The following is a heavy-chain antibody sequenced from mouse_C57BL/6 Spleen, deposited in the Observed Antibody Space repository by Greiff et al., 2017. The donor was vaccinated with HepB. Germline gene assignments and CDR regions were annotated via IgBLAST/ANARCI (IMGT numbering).Heavy chain of an antibody. CDR3: ARDMDY. CDR1: GYSITSGYY. CDR2: ISYDGSN. V-gene: IGHV3-6*01. J-gene: IGHJ4*01. Sequence: VQLVESGPGLVKPSQSLSLTCSVTGYSITSGYYWNWIRQFPGNKLEWMGYISYDGSNNYNPSLKNRISITRDTSKNQFFLKLNSVTTEDTATYYCARDMDYWGQGTSVTVSS.